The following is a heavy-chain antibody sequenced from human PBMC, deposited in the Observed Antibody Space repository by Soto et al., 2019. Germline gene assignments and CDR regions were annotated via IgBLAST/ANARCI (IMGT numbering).Heavy chain of an antibody. J-gene: IGHJ4*02. CDR2: ISSSSDYI. V-gene: IGHV3-21*06. Sequence: RRLSFAASGFTFTSYTMNWVRQAPGKWLEWVSSISSSSDYIYYADSIKGRVTISRGNAKNSLFLDMNSLTGEDTAVYYCARARVYDTGHLDCWGKGNRVTV. D-gene: IGHD6-13*01. CDR1: GFTFTSYT. CDR3: ARARVYDTGHLDC.